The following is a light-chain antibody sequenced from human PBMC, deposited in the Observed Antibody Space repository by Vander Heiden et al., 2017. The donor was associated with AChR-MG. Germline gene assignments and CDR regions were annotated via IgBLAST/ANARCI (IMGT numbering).Light chain of an antibody. CDR1: QSIDSY. Sequence: DIQMTQSPSSLSASVGDRVTITCRASQSIDSYLNWYQQKPGKAPKLLIYAASSLQSGVPSKFSGSGSGTDFTLTISSLQPEDFATYYCQQSYSTPLTFGGGTNVEI. J-gene: IGKJ4*01. V-gene: IGKV1-39*01. CDR3: QQSYSTPLT. CDR2: AAS.